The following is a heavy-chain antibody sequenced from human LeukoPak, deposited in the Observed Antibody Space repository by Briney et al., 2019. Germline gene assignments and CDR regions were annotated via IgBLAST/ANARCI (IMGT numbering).Heavy chain of an antibody. V-gene: IGHV4-39*01. CDR3: ARHEFAPWYYGSGSYSGYFDY. J-gene: IGHJ4*02. CDR2: IYHRGST. CDR1: GGSISSSSYY. Sequence: SETLSLTCTVSGGSISSSSYYWGWIRQPPGKGLEWIGYIYHRGSTYYNPSLKSRVTISVDTSKNQFSLKLSSVTAADTAVYYCARHEFAPWYYGSGSYSGYFDYWGQGTLVTVSA. D-gene: IGHD3-10*01.